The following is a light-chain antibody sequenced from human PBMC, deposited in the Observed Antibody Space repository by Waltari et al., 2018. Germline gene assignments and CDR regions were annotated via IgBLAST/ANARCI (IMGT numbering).Light chain of an antibody. J-gene: IGLJ2*01. CDR1: SSDVGSYNL. V-gene: IGLV2-23*01. CDR2: EGS. Sequence: QSALTQPASVSGSPGQSITISCTGTSSDVGSYNLFSWYQQHPGKAPKLMIYEGSKRPSGVSNRFSGSRSGNTASLTISGLQAEDEADYYCCSYASSSTLFGGGTRVTVL. CDR3: CSYASSSTL.